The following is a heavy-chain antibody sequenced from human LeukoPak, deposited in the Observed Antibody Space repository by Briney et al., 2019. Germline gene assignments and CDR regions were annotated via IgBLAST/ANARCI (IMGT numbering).Heavy chain of an antibody. J-gene: IGHJ4*02. D-gene: IGHD3-10*01. Sequence: PSETLSLTCTVSGYSISSGYYWSWIRQPPGKGLEWIGEINHSGSTNYNPSLKSRVTISVDTSKNQFSLKLSSVTAADTAVYYCASAQEYYFDYWGQGTLVTVSS. CDR1: GYSISSGYY. CDR3: ASAQEYYFDY. CDR2: INHSGST. V-gene: IGHV4-38-2*02.